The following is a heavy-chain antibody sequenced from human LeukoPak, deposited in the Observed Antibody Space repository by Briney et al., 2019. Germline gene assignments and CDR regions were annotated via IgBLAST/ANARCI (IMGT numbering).Heavy chain of an antibody. V-gene: IGHV1-69*06. Sequence: ASVKVSCKASGGTFSSYAISWVRQAPGQGLEWMGGIIPIFGTANYAQKSQGGVTITADKSTSTAYMELSSLRSEDTAVYYCARDSGYDGYDYWGQGTLVTVSS. J-gene: IGHJ4*02. D-gene: IGHD5-12*01. CDR1: GGTFSSYA. CDR2: IIPIFGTA. CDR3: ARDSGYDGYDY.